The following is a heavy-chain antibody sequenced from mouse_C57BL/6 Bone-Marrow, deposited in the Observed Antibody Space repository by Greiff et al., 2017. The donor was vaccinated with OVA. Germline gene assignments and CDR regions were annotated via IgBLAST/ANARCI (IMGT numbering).Heavy chain of an antibody. J-gene: IGHJ3*01. CDR2: IAPANGNT. CDR3: ARSGTMIKDWFAY. CDR1: GFNIKNTY. D-gene: IGHD2-4*01. V-gene: IGHV14-3*01. Sequence: VQLQQSVAELVRPGASVKLSCTASGFNIKNTYMHWVKQRPEQGLEWIGRIAPANGNTKYAPKFQGKATITADTSSNTAYLPLSSLTSEDTDIYYCARSGTMIKDWFAYWGQGTLVTVSA.